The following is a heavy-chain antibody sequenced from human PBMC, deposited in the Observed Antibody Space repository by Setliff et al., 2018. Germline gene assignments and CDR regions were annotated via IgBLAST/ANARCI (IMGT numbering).Heavy chain of an antibody. J-gene: IGHJ3*02. CDR2: IYYSGST. CDR1: GGSISSGNYY. Sequence: PSETLSLTCTVSGGSISSGNYYWGWIRQPPGKGLEWIGSIYYSGSTYYNPSLKSRVTISVDTSKNHFSLKLSSVTAADTAVYYCARGADTVVAPYDAFDIWGQGTMVTVSS. V-gene: IGHV4-39*02. D-gene: IGHD2-15*01. CDR3: ARGADTVVAPYDAFDI.